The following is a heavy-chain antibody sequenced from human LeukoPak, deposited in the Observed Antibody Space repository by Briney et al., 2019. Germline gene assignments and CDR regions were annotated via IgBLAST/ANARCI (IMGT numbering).Heavy chain of an antibody. CDR1: GFTFSNHA. CDR3: ERQQTSHGNFDY. V-gene: IGHV3-13*01. CDR2: IGTAGDT. D-gene: IGHD1-26*01. J-gene: IGHJ4*02. Sequence: PGGSLRLSCATSGFTFSNHAMHWVRQATGKGLEWVSAIGTAGDTFYPGSVKGRFTISRENAKNSLSLQINSLKAEDTAVYYCERQQTSHGNFDYWGQGTLVTVSS.